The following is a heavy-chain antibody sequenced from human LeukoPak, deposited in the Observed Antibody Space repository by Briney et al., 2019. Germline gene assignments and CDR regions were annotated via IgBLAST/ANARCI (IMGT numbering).Heavy chain of an antibody. Sequence: PSETLSLTCTVSGGSISSSSYYWGWIRQPPGKGLEGIGSIYYSGSTYYNPSLKSRVTISVDTSKNQFSLKLSSVTAADTAVYYCARDGEHYYFDYWGQGTLVTVSS. J-gene: IGHJ4*02. D-gene: IGHD1/OR15-1a*01. CDR1: GGSISSSSYY. CDR3: ARDGEHYYFDY. V-gene: IGHV4-39*02. CDR2: IYYSGST.